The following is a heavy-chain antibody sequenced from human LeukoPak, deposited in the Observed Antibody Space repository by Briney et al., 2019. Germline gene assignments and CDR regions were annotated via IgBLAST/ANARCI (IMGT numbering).Heavy chain of an antibody. J-gene: IGHJ3*02. Sequence: SETLSLTCTVSGGSISSSSYYWGWIRQPPGKGLEWIGSIYYSGSTYYNPSLKSRVTISVDTSKNQFSLKLSSVTDADTAVYYCARDQGGYDSSGYYSEAFDIWGQGTMVTVSS. CDR1: GGSISSSSYY. D-gene: IGHD3-22*01. CDR3: ARDQGGYDSSGYYSEAFDI. V-gene: IGHV4-39*07. CDR2: IYYSGST.